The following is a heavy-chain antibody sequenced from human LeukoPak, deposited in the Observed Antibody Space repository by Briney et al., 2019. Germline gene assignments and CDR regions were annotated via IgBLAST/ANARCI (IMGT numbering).Heavy chain of an antibody. CDR2: INHSGST. J-gene: IGHJ4*02. CDR1: GGSFSGYY. Sequence: SETLSLTCAVYGGSFSGYYWSWIRQPPGKGLEWIGEINHSGSTNYNSSLTSRVTISVDTSKNQFSLKVSSVTAADTAVYYCAREKMRRYSYGYAHWGQGTLVTVSS. D-gene: IGHD5-18*01. V-gene: IGHV4-34*01. CDR3: AREKMRRYSYGYAH.